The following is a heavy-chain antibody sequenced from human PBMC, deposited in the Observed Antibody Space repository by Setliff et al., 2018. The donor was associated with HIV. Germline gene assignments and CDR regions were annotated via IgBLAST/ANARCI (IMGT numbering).Heavy chain of an antibody. D-gene: IGHD3-22*01. V-gene: IGHV4-39*07. CDR3: ARDPHYFDTSGHYSWFYFDY. J-gene: IGHJ4*02. CDR2: ISSSGST. CDR1: GGSMTSSNYY. Sequence: LSLTCTVSGGSMTSSNYYWGWIRQSPGRGLEWIGSISSSGSTTYHPSLRSRVTVPAATSKNQFSLKLTSVTAADTAVYFCARDPHYFDTSGHYSWFYFDYWGQGTLVTVSS.